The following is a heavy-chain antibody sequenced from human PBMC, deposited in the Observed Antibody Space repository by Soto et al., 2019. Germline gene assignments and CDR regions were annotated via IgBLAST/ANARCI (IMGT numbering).Heavy chain of an antibody. D-gene: IGHD3-3*01. CDR2: IYYSGST. Sequence: PSETLSLTCTVSGGSISSSSYYWGWIRQPPGKGLEWIGSIYYSGSTYYNPSLKSRVTISVDTSKNQFSLKLSSVTAADTAVYYCARLWYDFWSGGMDVWGKGTTVTVSS. CDR1: GGSISSSSYY. J-gene: IGHJ6*03. V-gene: IGHV4-39*01. CDR3: ARLWYDFWSGGMDV.